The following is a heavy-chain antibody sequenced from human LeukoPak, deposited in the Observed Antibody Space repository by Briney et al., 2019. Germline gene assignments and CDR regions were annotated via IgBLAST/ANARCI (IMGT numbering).Heavy chain of an antibody. J-gene: IGHJ5*02. CDR3: AILRYFDWSDPYNWFDP. Sequence: PSETLSLTCAVYGGSFSGYYWSWTRQPPGKGLEWIGEINHSGSTNYNPSLKSRVTISVDTSKNQFSLKLSSVTAADTAVYYCAILRYFDWSDPYNWFDPWGQGTLVTVSS. CDR1: GGSFSGYY. CDR2: INHSGST. D-gene: IGHD3-9*01. V-gene: IGHV4-34*01.